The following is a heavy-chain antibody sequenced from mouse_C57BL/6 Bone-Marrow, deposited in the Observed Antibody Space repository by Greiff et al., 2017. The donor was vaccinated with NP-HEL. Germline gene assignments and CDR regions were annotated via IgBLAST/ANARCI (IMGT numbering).Heavy chain of an antibody. D-gene: IGHD1-1*01. Sequence: QVQLQQPGAELVKPGASVKMSCKASGHTFTSYWITWVKQRPGQGLEWIGDIYPGSGSTNYNKKFKSKATLTVDTASSTAYMQLSSLTSEDSAVYYCANLPDYYGTDYFDYWGQGTTRTVSS. CDR1: GHTFTSYW. V-gene: IGHV1-55*01. CDR2: IYPGSGST. CDR3: ANLPDYYGTDYFDY. J-gene: IGHJ2*01.